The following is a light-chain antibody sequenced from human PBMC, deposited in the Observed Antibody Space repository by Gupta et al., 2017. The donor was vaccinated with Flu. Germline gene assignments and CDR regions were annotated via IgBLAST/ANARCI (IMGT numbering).Light chain of an antibody. CDR2: YAS. Sequence: EIVLTQSPDFQSVTPKEKVTITCRASQNIGSALHWYQQKPDQSPKVLIKYASLPWSGVPSTFSGSGSGTDFTLTINGLETEDAATYYCHQWSDLPRTFGEGTKVEIK. CDR3: HQWSDLPRT. CDR1: QNIGSA. J-gene: IGKJ4*01. V-gene: IGKV6-21*01.